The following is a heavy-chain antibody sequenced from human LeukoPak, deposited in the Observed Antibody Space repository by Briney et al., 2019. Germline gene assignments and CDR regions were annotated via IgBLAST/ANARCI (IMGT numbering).Heavy chain of an antibody. D-gene: IGHD3-3*01. J-gene: IGHJ6*02. Sequence: GGSLRLSCSASGFTFSTYWMNWVRQAPGKGLEWVSYISSSSSTIYYADSVKGRFTISRDNAKNSLYLQMNSLRDEDTAVYYCARDFSITVFGVVMPLDVWGQGTTVTVSS. CDR2: ISSSSSTI. CDR1: GFTFSTYW. V-gene: IGHV3-48*02. CDR3: ARDFSITVFGVVMPLDV.